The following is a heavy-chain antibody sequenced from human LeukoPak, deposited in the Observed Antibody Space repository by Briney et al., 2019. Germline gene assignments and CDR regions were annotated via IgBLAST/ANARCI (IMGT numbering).Heavy chain of an antibody. V-gene: IGHV3-23*01. CDR2: ISGSGGST. Sequence: GGSLRLSCAASGFTFSSYAMSWVRQAPGKGLEWVSAISGSGGSTYYADSVKGRFTISRDNSKNTLYVQMNSLRAEDTAVYYCARLSGWYWGTVWGQGTLVTVSS. D-gene: IGHD6-19*01. J-gene: IGHJ4*02. CDR1: GFTFSSYA. CDR3: ARLSGWYWGTV.